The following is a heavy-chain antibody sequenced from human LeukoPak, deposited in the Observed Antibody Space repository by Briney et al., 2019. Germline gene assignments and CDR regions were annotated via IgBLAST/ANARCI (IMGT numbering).Heavy chain of an antibody. CDR2: TYYRSKWFY. D-gene: IGHD1-26*01. CDR1: GDSVSSNSAA. J-gene: IGHJ4*02. Sequence: SQTLSLTCAISGDSVSSNSAAWNWIRQSPSRGLEWLGRTYYRSKWFYNYAVSVKSRITINPDTSKNQFPLQLNSVTPEDTAIYYCTRGATWNFDYWGQGTLVTVSS. CDR3: TRGATWNFDY. V-gene: IGHV6-1*01.